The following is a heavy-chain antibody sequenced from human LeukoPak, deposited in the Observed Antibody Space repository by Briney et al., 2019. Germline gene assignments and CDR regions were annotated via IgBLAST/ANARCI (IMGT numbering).Heavy chain of an antibody. Sequence: SETLSLTCAVYDGSFSGYYWTWIRQPPGKGLEWIGEIIDTGSTKYNSSLKSRVTISVDTSKNQFSLSLDSVTAADTAVYYCARGLASGYPPIPFDYWGQGTLVTVSS. CDR3: ARGLASGYPPIPFDY. D-gene: IGHD3-3*01. V-gene: IGHV4-34*12. CDR2: IIDTGST. CDR1: DGSFSGYY. J-gene: IGHJ4*02.